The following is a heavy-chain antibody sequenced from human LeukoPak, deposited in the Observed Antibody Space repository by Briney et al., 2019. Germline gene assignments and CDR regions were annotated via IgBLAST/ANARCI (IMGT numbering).Heavy chain of an antibody. Sequence: SETLSLTCTVSGGSISSYYWSWIRQPPGKGLEWIGYIYYSGSTNYNPSLKSRVTISVDTPKNQFSLKLSSVTAADTAVYYCARDRNYYGSGSYYDNWGQGTLVTISS. CDR3: ARDRNYYGSGSYYDN. CDR1: GGSISSYY. V-gene: IGHV4-59*01. J-gene: IGHJ4*02. D-gene: IGHD3-10*01. CDR2: IYYSGST.